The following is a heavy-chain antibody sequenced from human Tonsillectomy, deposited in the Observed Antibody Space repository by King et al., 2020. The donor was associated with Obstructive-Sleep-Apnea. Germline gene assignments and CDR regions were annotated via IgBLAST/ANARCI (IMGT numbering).Heavy chain of an antibody. CDR3: VKDRAGGVPDAFHI. V-gene: IGHV3-9*01. Sequence: GQLVQSGGGLVQPGRSLRLSCAASGFTFDDYAMHWVRQAPGKGLEWVSGINWNSGNIGYADSVKGRFTISRDNAKNSLFLQMNSLRAEDTALYYCVKDRAGGVPDAFHIWGQGTMVTVSS. CDR1: GFTFDDYA. CDR2: INWNSGNI. D-gene: IGHD3-16*01. J-gene: IGHJ3*02.